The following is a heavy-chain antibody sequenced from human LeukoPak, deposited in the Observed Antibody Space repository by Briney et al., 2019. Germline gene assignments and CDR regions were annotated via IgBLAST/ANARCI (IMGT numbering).Heavy chain of an antibody. CDR2: FDPEDGET. V-gene: IGHV1-24*01. Sequence: ASVKVSCKVSGYTLTELSMHWVRQAPGKGLEWMGGFDPEDGETIYVQKFQGRVTMTEDTSTDTAYMELSSLRSEDTAVYYCATDLRPYCSGGSCYQDWFDPWGQGTLVTVSS. J-gene: IGHJ5*02. D-gene: IGHD2-15*01. CDR3: ATDLRPYCSGGSCYQDWFDP. CDR1: GYTLTELS.